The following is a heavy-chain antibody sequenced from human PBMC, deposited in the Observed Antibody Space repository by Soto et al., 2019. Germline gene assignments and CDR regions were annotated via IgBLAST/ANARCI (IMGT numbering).Heavy chain of an antibody. CDR2: IIPIFGTA. CDR1: GGTFSSYA. D-gene: IGHD6-13*01. CDR3: ARDVLAAAGTAG. V-gene: IGHV1-69*12. J-gene: IGHJ4*02. Sequence: QVQLVQSGAEVKKPGSSVKVSCKASGGTFSSYAISWVRQAPGQGLEWMGGIIPIFGTANYAQKFQGRVTITADESTSTAYMEMGSLRSEDTAVYYCARDVLAAAGTAGWGQGTLVTVSS.